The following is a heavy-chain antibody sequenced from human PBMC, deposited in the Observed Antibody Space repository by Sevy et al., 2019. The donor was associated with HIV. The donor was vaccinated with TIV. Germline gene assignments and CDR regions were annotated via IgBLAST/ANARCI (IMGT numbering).Heavy chain of an antibody. CDR1: GGSISSYY. V-gene: IGHV4-4*07. D-gene: IGHD1-26*01. J-gene: IGHJ4*02. CDR3: ARLYSGSYLYYFDY. Sequence: SETLSLTCTVSGGSISSYYWSWIRQPAGKGLEWIGRIYTSGSTNYNPSLKSRVTMSVDTSKNQFSLKLSAVTAADTALYYCARLYSGSYLYYFDYWGQGTLVTVSS. CDR2: IYTSGST.